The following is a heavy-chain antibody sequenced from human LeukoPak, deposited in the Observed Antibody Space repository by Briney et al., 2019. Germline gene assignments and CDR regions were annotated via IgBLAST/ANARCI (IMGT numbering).Heavy chain of an antibody. D-gene: IGHD3-22*01. Sequence: GASVTVSCKASGYTFTGYYMHWVGQAPGQGLEWMGWINPNSGGTNYAQKFQGRVTMTRDTSISTAYMELSKLRSDDTAVYYCARDGGTITMIANWFDPWGQGTLVTVSS. CDR3: ARDGGTITMIANWFDP. CDR2: INPNSGGT. V-gene: IGHV1-2*02. J-gene: IGHJ5*02. CDR1: GYTFTGYY.